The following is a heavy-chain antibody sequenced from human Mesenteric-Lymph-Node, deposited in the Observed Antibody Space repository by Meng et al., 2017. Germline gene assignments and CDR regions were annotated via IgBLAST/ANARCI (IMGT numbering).Heavy chain of an antibody. Sequence: GESLKISCAASGFTFSSYAMSWVRQAPGKGLEWVSAISGSGGSTYYADSVKGRFTISRDNSKNTLYLQMNSLRAEDTAVYYCAKGWLRPLYYFDYWGQGTLVTVSS. D-gene: IGHD5-12*01. CDR2: ISGSGGST. CDR3: AKGWLRPLYYFDY. V-gene: IGHV3-23*01. CDR1: GFTFSSYA. J-gene: IGHJ4*02.